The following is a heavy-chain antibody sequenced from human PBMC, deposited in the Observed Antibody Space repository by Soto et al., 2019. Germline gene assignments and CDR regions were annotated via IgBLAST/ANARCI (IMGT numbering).Heavy chain of an antibody. CDR2: IYYSGST. V-gene: IGHV4-39*01. Sequence: PSETLSLTCTVSGASIRISSYFWGWIRQPPGKGLEWIGSIYYSGSTYYSPSLKSRVAISVDTSKNQFSLRLSSVTAADTAVYYCARLGRYYDILTGYYHAFFDYWGQGTLVTVSS. CDR1: GASIRISSYF. J-gene: IGHJ4*02. D-gene: IGHD3-9*01. CDR3: ARLGRYYDILTGYYHAFFDY.